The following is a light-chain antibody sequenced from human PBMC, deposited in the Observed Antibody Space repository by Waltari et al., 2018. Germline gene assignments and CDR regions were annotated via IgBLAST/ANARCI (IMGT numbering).Light chain of an antibody. CDR1: TSNIGSNY. CDR3: AVWDDSLSGWV. Sequence: QSVLTQPPSASGTPGQRVTIFCSGSTSNIGSNYVYWYQHPPGTAPKVLIYRNNQRPAGVPDRFSGSKSDTSASLAISGLRSEDDAHYYCAVWDDSLSGWVFGGGTKVTVL. CDR2: RNN. J-gene: IGLJ3*02. V-gene: IGLV1-47*01.